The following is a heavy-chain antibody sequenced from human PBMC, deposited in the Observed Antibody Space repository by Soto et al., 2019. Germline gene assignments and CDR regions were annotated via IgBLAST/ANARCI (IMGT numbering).Heavy chain of an antibody. CDR2: ISGSGGNT. Sequence: SGGSLRLSCAASGFTFSSYAMSWVRQAPGKGLEWVSAISGSGGNTYYADSVKGRFTISRDNSKNTLYLQMSSLRAEDTAVYYCVKDRYSSSWYLGAFDIWGQGTMVTVSS. V-gene: IGHV3-23*01. CDR3: VKDRYSSSWYLGAFDI. D-gene: IGHD6-13*01. J-gene: IGHJ3*02. CDR1: GFTFSSYA.